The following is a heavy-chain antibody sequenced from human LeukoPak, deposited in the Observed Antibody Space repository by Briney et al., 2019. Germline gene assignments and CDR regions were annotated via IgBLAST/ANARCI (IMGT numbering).Heavy chain of an antibody. CDR3: ARTMRKITMVRGVIPYYFDY. CDR1: GGTFSSYA. Sequence: SVKVSCKASGGTFSSYAISWVRQAPGQGLEWMGGIIPIFGTANYAQKFQGRVTITADESTSTAYMELSSLRSEDTAVYYCARTMRKITMVRGVIPYYFDYWGQGTLVTVSS. D-gene: IGHD3-10*01. J-gene: IGHJ4*02. V-gene: IGHV1-69*13. CDR2: IIPIFGTA.